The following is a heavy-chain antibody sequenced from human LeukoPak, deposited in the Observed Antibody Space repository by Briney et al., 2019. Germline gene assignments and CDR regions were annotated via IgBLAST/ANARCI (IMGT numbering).Heavy chain of an antibody. D-gene: IGHD1-26*01. CDR3: ARELLGTYYYYMDV. Sequence: LSLTCTVSGDSISNTNYYWAWIRQPPGKGREWVSYISSASGSIYYADSVKGRFTISRDNAKNSLFLQMNSLRAEDTAVYYCARELLGTYYYYMDVWGKGTTVTVSS. V-gene: IGHV3-11*04. J-gene: IGHJ6*03. CDR2: ISSASGSI. CDR1: GDSISNTNYY.